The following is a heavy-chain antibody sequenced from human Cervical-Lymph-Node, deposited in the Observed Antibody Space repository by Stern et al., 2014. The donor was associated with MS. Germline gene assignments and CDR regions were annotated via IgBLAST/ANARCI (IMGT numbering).Heavy chain of an antibody. CDR1: GDSFTIYY. CDR2: IYPYDSDT. CDR3: ARHVQGFDY. V-gene: IGHV5-51*01. Sequence: EVQLVEPGAEVKKPGESLKISCKLSGDSFTIYYIAWVRQMPGKGLEWKGVIYPYDSDTTYSPSFQGQVTISADKSITTAYLQWSSLRASDTAMYYCARHVQGFDYWGQGTLVTVSS. J-gene: IGHJ4*02.